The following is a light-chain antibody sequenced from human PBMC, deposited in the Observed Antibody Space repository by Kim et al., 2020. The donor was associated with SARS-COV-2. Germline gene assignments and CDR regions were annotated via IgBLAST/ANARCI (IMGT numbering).Light chain of an antibody. Sequence: LSPGERATLPCSASQSVSSSYLAWYQQKPGQAHRLLIYGASSRATGIPDRFSGSGSGTDFTLTISRLEPEDFAVYYCQQYGSSPYTFGQGTKLEI. V-gene: IGKV3-20*01. CDR2: GAS. CDR1: QSVSSSY. CDR3: QQYGSSPYT. J-gene: IGKJ2*01.